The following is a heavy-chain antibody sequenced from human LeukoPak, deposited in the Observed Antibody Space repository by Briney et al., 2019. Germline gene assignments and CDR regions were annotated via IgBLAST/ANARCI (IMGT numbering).Heavy chain of an antibody. CDR3: ATPGPEYCTNGVCTFDY. V-gene: IGHV1-69*13. J-gene: IGHJ4*02. Sequence: GASVKVSCKASGGTFSSYAISWVRQAPGQGLEWMGGIIPIFGTANYAQKFQGRVTITADESTSTAYMELSSLRSEDTAVYYCATPGPEYCTNGVCTFDYWGQGTLVTVSS. CDR1: GGTFSSYA. D-gene: IGHD2-8*01. CDR2: IIPIFGTA.